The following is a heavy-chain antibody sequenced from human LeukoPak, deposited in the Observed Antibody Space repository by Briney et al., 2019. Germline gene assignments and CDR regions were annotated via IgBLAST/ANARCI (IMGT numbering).Heavy chain of an antibody. CDR2: IRYDGSNK. CDR1: GFTFSSYG. CDR3: AKNRRSGFVRGVILDY. V-gene: IGHV3-30*02. Sequence: SGGSLRLSCAASGFTFSSYGMHWVRQAPGKGLEWVAFIRYDGSNKYYADSVKGRFTISRDNSKNTLYLQMNSLRAEDTAVYYCAKNRRSGFVRGVILDYWGQGTLVTVSS. D-gene: IGHD3-10*01. J-gene: IGHJ4*02.